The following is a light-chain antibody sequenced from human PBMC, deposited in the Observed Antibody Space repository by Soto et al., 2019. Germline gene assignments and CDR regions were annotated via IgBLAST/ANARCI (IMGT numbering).Light chain of an antibody. CDR1: QSISNF. Sequence: DIQMTQSPSSLSAPVGDRVTITCRASQSISNFLHWYQQKPGKAPTLLIYVASSLQNGVSSRFSGSGSGTDFTLTISSLQPEDFATYYCQQTYNMPRTFGQGTKVDIK. CDR2: VAS. J-gene: IGKJ2*01. CDR3: QQTYNMPRT. V-gene: IGKV1-39*01.